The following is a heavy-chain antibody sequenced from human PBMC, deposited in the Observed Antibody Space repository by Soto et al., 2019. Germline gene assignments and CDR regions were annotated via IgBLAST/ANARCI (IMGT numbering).Heavy chain of an antibody. CDR3: ARDLEWELLSFLDY. V-gene: IGHV1-18*04. CDR2: ISAYNGNT. CDR1: GYTFTSYG. D-gene: IGHD1-26*01. J-gene: IGHJ4*02. Sequence: AVKFPCKASGYTFTSYGIIWVRQAPGQGLEWMGWISAYNGNTNYAQKLQGRVTMTTDTSTSTAYMELRSLRSDDTAVYYCARDLEWELLSFLDYWGQGTLVTVS.